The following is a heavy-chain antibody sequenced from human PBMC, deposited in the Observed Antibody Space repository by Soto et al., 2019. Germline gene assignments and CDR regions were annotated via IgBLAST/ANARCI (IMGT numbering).Heavy chain of an antibody. CDR1: GGSFSGYY. CDR3: ARHNYGSGSTYLDY. Sequence: SETLSLTCAVYGGSFSGYYWTWIRQPPGTGLEWIGEINHSGSTNYNPSLKSRVTISVDTSKNQFSLKLTSVTAADTAVYYCARHNYGSGSTYLDYWGQGTLVTVSS. CDR2: INHSGST. V-gene: IGHV4-34*01. D-gene: IGHD3-10*01. J-gene: IGHJ4*02.